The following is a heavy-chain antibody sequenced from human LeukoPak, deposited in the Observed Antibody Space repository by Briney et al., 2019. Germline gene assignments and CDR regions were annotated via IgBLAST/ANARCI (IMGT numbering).Heavy chain of an antibody. J-gene: IGHJ2*01. CDR3: ARKSWYFDL. Sequence: SETLSLTCAVYGESFSGYYWSWIRQPPGKGLEWIGEINHSGSTNYNPSLKSRVTISVDTSKNQFSLKLSSVTAADTAVYYCARKSWYFDLWGRGTLVTVSS. CDR1: GESFSGYY. V-gene: IGHV4-34*01. CDR2: INHSGST.